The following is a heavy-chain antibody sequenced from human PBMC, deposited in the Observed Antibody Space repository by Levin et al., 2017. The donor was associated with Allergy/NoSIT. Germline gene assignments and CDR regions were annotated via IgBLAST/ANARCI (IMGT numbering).Heavy chain of an antibody. CDR3: ARATLQIVVLPGAPPWFDP. CDR2: IKQDGSEK. V-gene: IGHV3-7*01. D-gene: IGHD2-2*01. J-gene: IGHJ5*02. CDR1: GFTFSTYW. Sequence: TGGSLRLSCAASGFTFSTYWMSWVRQAPGKGLEWVANIKQDGSEKYYVDSVKGRFTISRDNAKNSLYLQMNSLRAEDTAVYYCARATLQIVVLPGAPPWFDPWGQGTLVTVSS.